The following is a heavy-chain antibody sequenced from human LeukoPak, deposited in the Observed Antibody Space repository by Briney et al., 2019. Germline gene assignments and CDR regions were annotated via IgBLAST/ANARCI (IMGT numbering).Heavy chain of an antibody. J-gene: IGHJ4*02. V-gene: IGHV4-30-4*01. D-gene: IGHD5-12*01. CDR3: ARDNSGHGAFDY. Sequence: SQTLSLTCTVSGGSISSGDYYWSWIRQPPGKGLEWIGYIYYSGSTYYNPSLESRVTLSVDTSKSQFSLKLSSVTAADTAVYYCARDNSGHGAFDYWGQGTLVTVSS. CDR1: GGSISSGDYY. CDR2: IYYSGST.